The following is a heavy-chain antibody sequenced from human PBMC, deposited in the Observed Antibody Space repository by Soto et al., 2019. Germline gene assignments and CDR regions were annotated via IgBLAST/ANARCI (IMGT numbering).Heavy chain of an antibody. Sequence: EVQLLESGGGLVQPGGSLRLSCAASGFTFSSYAMSWVRQAPGKGLEWVSAISGSGGSTYYADSVKGRFTISRDNAKNTMYLQMNSLRAEDTAVYYCAKLDDYGESGAFDIWGQGTMVTVSA. CDR3: AKLDDYGESGAFDI. CDR2: ISGSGGST. V-gene: IGHV3-23*01. CDR1: GFTFSSYA. D-gene: IGHD4-17*01. J-gene: IGHJ3*02.